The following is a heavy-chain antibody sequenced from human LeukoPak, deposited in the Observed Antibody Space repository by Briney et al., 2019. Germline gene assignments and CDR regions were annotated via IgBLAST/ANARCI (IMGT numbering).Heavy chain of an antibody. J-gene: IGHJ4*02. CDR3: AKDRTYCSSTNCYGTYYFDY. CDR2: ISGSGGRT. V-gene: IGHV3-23*01. CDR1: GLTFTNYA. Sequence: GGSLRLSCAASGLTFTNYAMTWVRQAPGKGLEWVSTISGSGGRTYYADSVKGRFTISRDNSKNTLNLQMNSLRAEDTAEYYCAKDRTYCSSTNCYGTYYFDYWGQGTLVTVSS. D-gene: IGHD2-2*01.